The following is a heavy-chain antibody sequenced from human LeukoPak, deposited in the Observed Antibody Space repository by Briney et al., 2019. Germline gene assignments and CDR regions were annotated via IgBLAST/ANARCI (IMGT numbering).Heavy chain of an antibody. J-gene: IGHJ4*02. V-gene: IGHV4-34*01. CDR1: GGSFSGYY. D-gene: IGHD4-17*01. Sequence: PSETLSLTCAVYGGSFSGYYWSWIRQPPGKGLEWIGEINHSGSTNYNPSLKSRVTISVDTSKNQFSLKLSSVTAADTAVYYCARARPTGGDYGGNYFDYWGQGTLVTVSS. CDR3: ARARPTGGDYGGNYFDY. CDR2: INHSGST.